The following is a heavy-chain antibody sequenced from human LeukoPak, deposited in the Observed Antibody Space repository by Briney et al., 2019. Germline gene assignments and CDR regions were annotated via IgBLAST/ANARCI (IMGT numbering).Heavy chain of an antibody. D-gene: IGHD1-26*01. CDR3: ARCKLSLWELPTLFDY. J-gene: IGHJ4*02. Sequence: SETLSLTCAVYGGSFSGYYWSWIRQPPGKGLEWIGEINHSGSTNYNPSLKSRVTISVDTSKNQFSLKLSSVTAADTAVYYCARCKLSLWELPTLFDYWGQGTLVTVSS. V-gene: IGHV4-34*01. CDR2: INHSGST. CDR1: GGSFSGYY.